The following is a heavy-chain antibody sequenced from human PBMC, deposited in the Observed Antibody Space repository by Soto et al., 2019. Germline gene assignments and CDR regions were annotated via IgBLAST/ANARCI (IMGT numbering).Heavy chain of an antibody. CDR1: GGSISSGVYY. D-gene: IGHD3-22*01. CDR3: ARIYYYYDSSGYCDP. CDR2: IYYSGTT. V-gene: IGHV4-31*03. Sequence: PSETLSLTCTVSGGSISSGVYYWSWIRHHPGKGLEWIGYIYYSGTTYHNPSLKSRVTMSVDTSKNQFSLKLSSVTAADTAIYYCARIYYYYDSSGYCDPWGQGTKVTVYS. J-gene: IGHJ5*02.